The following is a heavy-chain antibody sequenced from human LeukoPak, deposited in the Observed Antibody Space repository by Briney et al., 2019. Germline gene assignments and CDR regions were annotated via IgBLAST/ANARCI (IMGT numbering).Heavy chain of an antibody. V-gene: IGHV1-69*13. Sequence: SVKVSCKASGGTFSSYAISWVRQAPGQGLEWMGGVIPIFGTANYAQKFQGRVTITADESTSTAYMELSSLRSEDTAVYYRARDGDYGYSSGWLGYDWGQGTLVTVSS. J-gene: IGHJ4*02. CDR1: GGTFSSYA. D-gene: IGHD6-19*01. CDR2: VIPIFGTA. CDR3: ARDGDYGYSSGWLGYD.